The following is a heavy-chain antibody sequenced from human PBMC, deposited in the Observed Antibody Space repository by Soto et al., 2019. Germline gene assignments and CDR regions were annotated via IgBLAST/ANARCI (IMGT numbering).Heavy chain of an antibody. CDR3: ARDSRGSGSRLGT. Sequence: GGSLRLSCAASGFTFSDYYMAWIRQAPGKGLEWVSSISSSASTIYYADSVKGRFTISRDNAKNSLYLQMNSLRAEDTAVYYCARDSRGSGSRLGTWGQGTLVTVSS. D-gene: IGHD3-10*01. CDR1: GFTFSDYY. V-gene: IGHV3-11*01. CDR2: ISSSASTI. J-gene: IGHJ4*02.